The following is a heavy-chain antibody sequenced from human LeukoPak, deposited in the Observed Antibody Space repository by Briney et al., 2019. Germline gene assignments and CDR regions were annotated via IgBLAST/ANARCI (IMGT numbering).Heavy chain of an antibody. J-gene: IGHJ6*03. CDR2: ISGSGGST. D-gene: IGHD5-12*01. CDR1: GFTLSSYS. Sequence: PGGSLRLSCAGSGFTLSSYSMDWVRQAPGKGLEWVSAISGSGGSTYYADSVKGRFTISRDNSKNTLYLQMNSLRAEDTAVYYCAKADSGYDYYYYYYMDVWGKGTTVTVSS. CDR3: AKADSGYDYYYYYYMDV. V-gene: IGHV3-23*01.